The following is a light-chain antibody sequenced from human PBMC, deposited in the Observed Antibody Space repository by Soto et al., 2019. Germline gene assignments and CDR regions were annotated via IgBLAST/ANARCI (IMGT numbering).Light chain of an antibody. Sequence: QSVLTQPASVSKSPGQSITISCTGTSSDVGSYNYVSWYQQHPGKAPKLMIYAVSNRPSGVSNRFSGSKSGNTASLTISGLQAEDEADYYCSSYTSSSTVVFGGGTKLTVL. CDR2: AVS. CDR1: SSDVGSYNY. J-gene: IGLJ2*01. V-gene: IGLV2-14*01. CDR3: SSYTSSSTVV.